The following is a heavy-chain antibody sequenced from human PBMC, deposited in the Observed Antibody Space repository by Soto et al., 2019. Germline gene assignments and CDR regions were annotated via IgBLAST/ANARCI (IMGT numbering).Heavy chain of an antibody. D-gene: IGHD6-6*01. CDR1: GGSISSYY. Sequence: SETLSLTCTVSGGSISSYYWSWIRQPPGKGLEWIGYIYYSGSTNYNPSLKSRVTISVDTSKNQFSLKLSSVTAADTAVYYCARALLRREQLVHGWFDPWGRGTLVTVS. CDR3: ARALLRREQLVHGWFDP. CDR2: IYYSGST. V-gene: IGHV4-59*01. J-gene: IGHJ5*02.